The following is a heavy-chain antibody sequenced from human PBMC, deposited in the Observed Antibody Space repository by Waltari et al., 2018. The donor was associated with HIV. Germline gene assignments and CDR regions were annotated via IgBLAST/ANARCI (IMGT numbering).Heavy chain of an antibody. Sequence: QVQLQESGPGLVKPSGTMSLTCAVSGGSLSSTNWWSLVRQPPGKGLEWIGEIYHSGSTNYNPSLKSRVTISVDKSKNQFSLKLSSVTAADTAVYYCARHGVGIQLRYFDYWGQGTLVTVSS. CDR3: ARHGVGIQLRYFDY. CDR2: IYHSGST. V-gene: IGHV4-4*02. D-gene: IGHD5-18*01. CDR1: GGSLSSTNW. J-gene: IGHJ4*02.